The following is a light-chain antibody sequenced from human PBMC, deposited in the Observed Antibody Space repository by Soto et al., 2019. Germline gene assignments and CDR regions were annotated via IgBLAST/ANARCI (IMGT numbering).Light chain of an antibody. CDR2: DAS. Sequence: DIPMTQSPSSLSASVGDRVTITCQASQDISNYLNWYQQKPGKAPKLLIYDASNLETGVPSRFSGSGSGTDFTITIRSLQPEDIETYYCQQYDNLPLTFGGGTKVEI. CDR1: QDISNY. CDR3: QQYDNLPLT. J-gene: IGKJ4*01. V-gene: IGKV1-33*01.